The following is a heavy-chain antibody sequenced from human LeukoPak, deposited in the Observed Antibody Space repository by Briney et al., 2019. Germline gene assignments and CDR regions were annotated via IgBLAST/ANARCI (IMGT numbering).Heavy chain of an antibody. J-gene: IGHJ4*02. D-gene: IGHD3-16*01. CDR1: VYTFTAYY. V-gene: IGHV1-46*01. Sequence: ASVKVSCKASVYTFTAYYIQWVRQAPGQGLEWMGTIRPGDTRTTYAQKFQGGVTMTWDMSTTTGYMELSSLRSEDTAVYYCVREKSGGTYDYWGQGTLVTVSS. CDR2: IRPGDTRT. CDR3: VREKSGGTYDY.